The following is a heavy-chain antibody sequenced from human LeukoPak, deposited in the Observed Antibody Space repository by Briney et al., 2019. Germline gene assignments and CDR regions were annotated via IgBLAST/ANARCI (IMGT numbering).Heavy chain of an antibody. CDR3: ARASFWESPINWFAP. Sequence: SETLSLTCTDSGGSISSSSYYWGWIRQPPGKGLEWIGSIYYSGSTYYNPSLKSRVTISVDTSKNQFSLKLSSVTAADTAVYYCARASFWESPINWFAPWGQGTLVTVSS. J-gene: IGHJ5*02. D-gene: IGHD3-16*01. CDR2: IYYSGST. CDR1: GGSISSSSYY. V-gene: IGHV4-39*01.